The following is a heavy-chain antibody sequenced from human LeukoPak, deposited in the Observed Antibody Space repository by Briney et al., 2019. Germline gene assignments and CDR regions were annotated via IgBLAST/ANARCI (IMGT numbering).Heavy chain of an antibody. J-gene: IGHJ4*02. CDR2: ISGSGGST. V-gene: IGHV3-23*01. CDR1: GFTLSSYA. Sequence: PGGSLRLSCAASGFTLSSYAMSWVRQAPGKGLEWVSAISGSGGSTYYADSVKGRFTISRDNSKNTLYLQMNSLRAEDTAVYYCAKDPMDWGRGSVFPTLDYWGQGTLVTVSS. CDR3: AKDPMDWGRGSVFPTLDY. D-gene: IGHD3-10*01.